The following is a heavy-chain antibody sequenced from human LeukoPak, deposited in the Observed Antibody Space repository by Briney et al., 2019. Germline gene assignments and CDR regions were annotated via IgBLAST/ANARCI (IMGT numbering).Heavy chain of an antibody. CDR2: IYPGDSDT. Sequence: GESLKISCKGSGYSFTTYWIGWARQMPGKGLEWMGIIYPGDSDTRYSPSFQGQVTISADKSISTAYLQWSTLKASDTAMYYCASASYCSGGSCYKWGLYYFDYWGQGTLVTVSS. CDR3: ASASYCSGGSCYKWGLYYFDY. J-gene: IGHJ4*02. D-gene: IGHD2-15*01. CDR1: GYSFTTYW. V-gene: IGHV5-51*01.